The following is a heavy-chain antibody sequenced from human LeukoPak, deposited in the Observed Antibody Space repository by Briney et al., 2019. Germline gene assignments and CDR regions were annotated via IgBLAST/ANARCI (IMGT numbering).Heavy chain of an antibody. J-gene: IGHJ4*02. CDR3: ARSSGSYRTFDY. Sequence: PSETLSLTCTVSDDSISSSNYYWGWIRQPPGKGLEWVGNIYYSGSTYYNPSLKSRVTISVDTSKNQFSLKLSSVTAADTAVYHCARSSGSYRTFDYWGQGTLVTVSS. CDR1: DDSISSSNYY. V-gene: IGHV4-39*07. CDR2: IYYSGST. D-gene: IGHD1-26*01.